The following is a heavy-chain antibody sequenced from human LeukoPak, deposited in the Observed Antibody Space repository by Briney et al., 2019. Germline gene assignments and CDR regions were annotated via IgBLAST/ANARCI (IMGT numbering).Heavy chain of an antibody. J-gene: IGHJ6*03. D-gene: IGHD3-10*01. CDR2: ISSSGSTI. V-gene: IGHV3-11*04. CDR1: GFTFSDYY. Sequence: PXGSLXLXCAASGFTFSDYYMSWIRQAPGKGLEWVSYISSSGSTIYYADSVKGRFTISRDNAKNSMYMKMNRLREEDTAVYYCXXXXGMVRGVYYYYYMDVWGKGTTVTVSS. CDR3: XXXXGMVRGVYYYYYMDV.